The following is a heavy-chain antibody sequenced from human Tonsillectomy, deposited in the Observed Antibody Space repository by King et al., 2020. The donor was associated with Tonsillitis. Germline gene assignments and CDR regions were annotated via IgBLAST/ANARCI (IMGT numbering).Heavy chain of an antibody. CDR2: ITSKSNGGTT. J-gene: IGHJ4*02. V-gene: IGHV3-15*01. Sequence: VQLVESGGGLVQPGGSLRLSCAASGFSFSDAWMNWVRQAPGKGLEWVGRITSKSNGGTTDYAAPVKGRFTISRDDSKNTIYLHMSSLTTDDTAIYYCSTKPPPHVDYTLYYWGQGTLVTVSS. CDR3: STKPPPHVDYTLYY. CDR1: GFSFSDAW. D-gene: IGHD4-11*01.